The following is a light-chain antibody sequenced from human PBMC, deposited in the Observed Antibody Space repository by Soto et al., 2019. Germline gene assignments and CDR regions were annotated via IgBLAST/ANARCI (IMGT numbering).Light chain of an antibody. Sequence: QSALTQPASVSGSPGQSITISCTGTSSDVGGYNLVSWYQQHPGQAPKLIIYGDTKRPSGVSNRFSGSKSGNTASLTISGLQTEDEADYYCCSYAGSPTSNWVFGGGTKLTVL. CDR1: SSDVGGYNL. V-gene: IGLV2-23*01. CDR3: CSYAGSPTSNWV. J-gene: IGLJ3*02. CDR2: GDT.